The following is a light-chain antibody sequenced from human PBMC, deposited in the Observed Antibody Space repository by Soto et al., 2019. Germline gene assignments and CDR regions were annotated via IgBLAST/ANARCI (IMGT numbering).Light chain of an antibody. CDR3: HQYDNLPPT. Sequence: DIQMTQSPSSLSASVGDRVTITCRASQDINNYLDWYQVKPGKAPKLLIYDATNLETGVPSRFSVSGSRTDFSFTISSLQPEDVAIYYCHQYDNLPPTFGQGTRLDIK. CDR1: QDINNY. J-gene: IGKJ5*01. CDR2: DAT. V-gene: IGKV1-33*01.